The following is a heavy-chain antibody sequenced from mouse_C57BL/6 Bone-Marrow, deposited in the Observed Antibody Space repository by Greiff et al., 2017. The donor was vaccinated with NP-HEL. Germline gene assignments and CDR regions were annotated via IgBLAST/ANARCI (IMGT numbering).Heavy chain of an antibody. CDR2: LSSGGSYT. J-gene: IGHJ3*01. Sequence: EVKLMESGGDLVKPGGSLKLSCAASGFTFSSSGMSWVRQTPDKRLEWVATLSSGGSYTYYPDSVKGRFTISRDNAKNTLYLQMSSLKSEDTAMYYCARHRYGNYWFAYWGQGTLVTVSA. CDR3: ARHRYGNYWFAY. CDR1: GFTFSSSG. V-gene: IGHV5-6*01. D-gene: IGHD2-10*02.